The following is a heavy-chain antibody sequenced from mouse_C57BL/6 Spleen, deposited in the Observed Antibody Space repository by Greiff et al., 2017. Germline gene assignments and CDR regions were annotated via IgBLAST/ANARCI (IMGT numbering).Heavy chain of an antibody. Sequence: QVQLKQPGAELVKPGASVTLSCKASGYTFTSYWMHWVKQWPGQGLEWLGMIHPNSGSTNYNEKFKSKATLTVNKSSSTAYMQLSSLTSEDSAVYYCARGRGTGYAMDYWGQGTSVTVSA. D-gene: IGHD3-3*01. CDR2: IHPNSGST. CDR3: ARGRGTGYAMDY. V-gene: IGHV1-64*01. J-gene: IGHJ4*01. CDR1: GYTFTSYW.